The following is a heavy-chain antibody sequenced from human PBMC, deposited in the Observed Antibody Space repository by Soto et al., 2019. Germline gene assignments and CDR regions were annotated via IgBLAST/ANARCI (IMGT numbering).Heavy chain of an antibody. CDR1: GYTFTSCD. V-gene: IGHV3-23*01. CDR2: IGASGDIT. J-gene: IGHJ4*02. Sequence: SCKASGYTFTSCDINWVRQAPGKGLEWVAGIGASGDITWYADSVKGRLSISRDNSKNILYLQLNSLRFEDTAVYYCAKDDFTDRGDDYFDYWGPGTLVTVSS. CDR3: AKDDFTDRGDDYFDY. D-gene: IGHD2-21*02.